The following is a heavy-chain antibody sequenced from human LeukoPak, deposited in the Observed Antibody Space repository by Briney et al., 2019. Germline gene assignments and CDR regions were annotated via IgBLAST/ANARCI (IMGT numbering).Heavy chain of an antibody. CDR2: INWSGGST. CDR3: ARAPITSPFYFDS. J-gene: IGHJ4*02. Sequence: GGSLRLPCTASGFAFDEHGMSWVRQVPGKGLEWVSGINWSGGSTGYADPLRGRFTISRDNAKNSLYLQMDSLRAEDTALYYCARAPITSPFYFDSWGQGTLVTVSS. CDR1: GFAFDEHG. V-gene: IGHV3-20*04. D-gene: IGHD2-2*01.